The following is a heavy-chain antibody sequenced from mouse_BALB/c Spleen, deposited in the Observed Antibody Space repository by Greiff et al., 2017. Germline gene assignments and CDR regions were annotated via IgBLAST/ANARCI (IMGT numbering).Heavy chain of an antibody. D-gene: IGHD1-2*01. CDR1: GYTFTSYN. Sequence: QVQLQQPGAELVKPGASVKMSCKASGYTFTSYNMHWVKQTPGQGLEWIGAIYPGNGDTSYNQKFKGKATLTADKSSSTAYMQLSSLTSEDSAVYYCARVTTAHYFDYWGQGTTLTVSS. CDR3: ARVTTAHYFDY. V-gene: IGHV1-12*01. CDR2: IYPGNGDT. J-gene: IGHJ2*01.